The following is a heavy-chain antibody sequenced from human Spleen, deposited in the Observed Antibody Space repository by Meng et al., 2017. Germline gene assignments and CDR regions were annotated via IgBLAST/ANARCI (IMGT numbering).Heavy chain of an antibody. V-gene: IGHV3-9*03. J-gene: IGHJ3*02. D-gene: IGHD1-26*01. CDR1: GFKFDDYA. CDR2: ISWNSANI. CDR3: ARDAGYFFDI. Sequence: SLKISCAASGFKFDDYAMHWVRQAAGKGLEWVAGISWNSANIDYADSVKGRFTISRDNGKNSLYLQMNSLRAEDMALYYCARDAGYFFDIWGQGTMVTVSS.